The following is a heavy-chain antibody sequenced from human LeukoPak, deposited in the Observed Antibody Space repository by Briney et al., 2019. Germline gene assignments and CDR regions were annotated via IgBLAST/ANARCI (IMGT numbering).Heavy chain of an antibody. Sequence: GGSLRLSCAASGFTFSSYSMNWVRQAPGKGLEWVSSISSSSSYTYYADSVKGRFTISRDNAKNSLYLQMNSLRAEDTAVYYCARDLIGWLVQNHFDYWGQGTLVTVSS. J-gene: IGHJ4*02. CDR3: ARDLIGWLVQNHFDY. V-gene: IGHV3-21*01. CDR2: ISSSSSYT. D-gene: IGHD6-19*01. CDR1: GFTFSSYS.